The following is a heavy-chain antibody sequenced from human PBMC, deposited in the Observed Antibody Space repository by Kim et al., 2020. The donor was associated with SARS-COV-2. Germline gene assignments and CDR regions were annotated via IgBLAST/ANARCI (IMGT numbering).Heavy chain of an antibody. Sequence: ASVKVSCKVSGYTLTELSMHWVRQAPGKGLEWMGGFDPEDGETIYAQKFQGRVTMTEDTSTDTAYMELSSLRSEDTAVYYCATIRRRDYDILTGFDYWGQGTLVTVSS. V-gene: IGHV1-24*01. D-gene: IGHD3-9*01. CDR1: GYTLTELS. J-gene: IGHJ4*02. CDR3: ATIRRRDYDILTGFDY. CDR2: FDPEDGET.